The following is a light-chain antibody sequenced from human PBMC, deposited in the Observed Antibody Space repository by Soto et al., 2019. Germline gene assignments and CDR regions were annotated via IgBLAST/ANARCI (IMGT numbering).Light chain of an antibody. CDR2: ECS. CDR3: CSSAGSSSYV. CDR1: SSDVGRYNL. J-gene: IGLJ1*01. V-gene: IGLV2-23*01. Sequence: QSALTHPAGVSVSPGQSITISWTGSSSDVGRYNLVSLYQQHPGKAPKLMIHECSQRPSGVSNRFSGSKSGNTASLTISGLQPEDEADYHSCSSAGSSSYVLGTGPKVTVL.